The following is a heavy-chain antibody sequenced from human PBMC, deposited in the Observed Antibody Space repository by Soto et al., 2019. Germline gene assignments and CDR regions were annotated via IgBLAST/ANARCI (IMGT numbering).Heavy chain of an antibody. CDR1: GFTFSSYW. J-gene: IGHJ6*03. Sequence: EVQLVESGGGLVQPGGSLRLSCAASGFTFSSYWMHWVRQAPGKGLVWVSRIKGDLSSTNYADSVKGRFTISRDNARNTLYLQMNSLRAEDTALYYCATGAGGYYYMDVWGKGTTVTVSS. V-gene: IGHV3-74*01. CDR3: ATGAGGYYYMDV. CDR2: IKGDLSST. D-gene: IGHD3-10*01.